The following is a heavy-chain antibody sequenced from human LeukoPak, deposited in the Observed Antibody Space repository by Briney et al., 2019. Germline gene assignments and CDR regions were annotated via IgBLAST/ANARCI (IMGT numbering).Heavy chain of an antibody. J-gene: IGHJ5*02. CDR2: IYYSGST. D-gene: IGHD6-6*01. Sequence: SETLSLTCAVSGGSVSSGSYYWSWIRQPPGKGLEWIGYIYYSGSTNYNPSLKSRVTISVDTSKNQFSLKLSSVTAADTAVYYCAIEPSSIRTLTDWFDPWGQGTLVTVSS. CDR3: AIEPSSIRTLTDWFDP. CDR1: GGSVSSGSYY. V-gene: IGHV4-61*01.